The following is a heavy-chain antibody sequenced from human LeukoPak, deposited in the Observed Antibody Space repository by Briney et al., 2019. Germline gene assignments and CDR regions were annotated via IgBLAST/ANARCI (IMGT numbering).Heavy chain of an antibody. D-gene: IGHD3-22*01. Sequence: SVKVSCKASGGTFSNYAISWVRQAPGQGLEWMGGIIPMFGVANYAQKFQGRVTITADKSTSTAYMELRSLRSDDTAVYYCAREVPYDSSRYYQPFDYWGQGTLVTVSS. CDR1: GGTFSNYA. J-gene: IGHJ4*02. V-gene: IGHV1-69*10. CDR3: AREVPYDSSRYYQPFDY. CDR2: IIPMFGVA.